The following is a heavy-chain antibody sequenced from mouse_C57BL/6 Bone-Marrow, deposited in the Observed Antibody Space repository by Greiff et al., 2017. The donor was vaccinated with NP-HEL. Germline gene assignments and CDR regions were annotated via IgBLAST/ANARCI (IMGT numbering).Heavy chain of an antibody. CDR2: INPNNGGT. J-gene: IGHJ1*03. V-gene: IGHV1-26*01. CDR1: GYTFPDYY. D-gene: IGHD2-1*01. CDR3: ARGGSYGNHTSYWYFGV. Sequence: EVQLQQSGPELVKPGASVKISCKASGYTFPDYYMNWVKQSHGKSLEWIGDINPNNGGTSYTQKFKGKATLTVDNSSSTAYMEHRSLTSEDSAVYYCARGGSYGNHTSYWYFGVWGTATTVTVSS.